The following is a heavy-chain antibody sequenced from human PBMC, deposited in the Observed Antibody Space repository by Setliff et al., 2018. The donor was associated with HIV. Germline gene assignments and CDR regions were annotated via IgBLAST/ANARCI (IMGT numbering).Heavy chain of an antibody. CDR2: IWYDGSNK. CDR1: GFSFSSYG. D-gene: IGHD2-21*01. CDR3: AKDLSFEMAIDY. J-gene: IGHJ4*02. V-gene: IGHV3-30*02. Sequence: GGSLRLSCAASGFSFSSYGMHWVRQAPGKGLEWVAVIWYDGSNKYYADSVKGRFTISRDISKNTLYLQMNSLRAEDTAVYYCAKDLSFEMAIDYWGQGTLVTVSS.